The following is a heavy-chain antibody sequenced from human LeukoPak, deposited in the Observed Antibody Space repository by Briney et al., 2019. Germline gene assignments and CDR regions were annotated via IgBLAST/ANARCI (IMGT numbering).Heavy chain of an antibody. Sequence: GGSLRLSCAASGFTFSSYSMNWVRQAPGKGLEWVSSISSSSSYMYYADSVKGRFTISRDNAKNSLYMQVNSLRAEDTAVYYCARGGYSSSWYHDAWGQGTLVTVSS. CDR2: ISSSSSYM. D-gene: IGHD6-13*01. CDR3: ARGGYSSSWYHDA. J-gene: IGHJ5*02. CDR1: GFTFSSYS. V-gene: IGHV3-21*01.